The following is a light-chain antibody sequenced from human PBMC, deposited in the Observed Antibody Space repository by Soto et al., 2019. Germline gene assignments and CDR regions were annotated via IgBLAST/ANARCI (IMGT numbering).Light chain of an antibody. CDR3: QQYGSSPWT. CDR1: QSVSSN. V-gene: IGKV3-20*01. J-gene: IGKJ1*01. Sequence: EIVMTQSPATRSVAPGERATLSCRASQSVSSNLSWYQQNPGQAPRIIIYGAYTRATGIPDRLSGSGSGADFILSIRRLEPEDFAVYYCQQYGSSPWTFGNGNTV. CDR2: GAY.